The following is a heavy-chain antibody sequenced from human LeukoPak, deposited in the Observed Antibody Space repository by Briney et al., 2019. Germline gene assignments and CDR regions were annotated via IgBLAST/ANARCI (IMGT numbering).Heavy chain of an antibody. CDR2: IYTSGST. CDR3: ASERVVPAATWFDP. V-gene: IGHV4-4*07. Sequence: SETLSLTCIVPGGSISSYCWSWIRQPAGKGLEWIGRIYTSGSTNYNPSLKSRVTMSVDTSKNQFSLKLSSETAADTAVYYCASERVVPAATWFDPWGQGTLVTVSS. CDR1: GGSISSYC. D-gene: IGHD2-2*01. J-gene: IGHJ5*02.